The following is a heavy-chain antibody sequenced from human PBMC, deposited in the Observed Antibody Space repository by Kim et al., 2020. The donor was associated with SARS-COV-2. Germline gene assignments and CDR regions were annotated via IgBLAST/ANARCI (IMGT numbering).Heavy chain of an antibody. D-gene: IGHD1-7*01. J-gene: IGHJ6*02. CDR3: ARDLMMLVRDNWNYSYYYYGRDF. CDR2: IYYSGST. V-gene: IGHV4-31*03. CDR1: GGSISSGGYY. Sequence: SETLSLTCTVSGGSISSGGYYWSWIRQHPGKGLEWIGYIYYSGSTYNNPSLKSRVTISVDTSKNQFSLKLSSVTAADTAVYYCARDLMMLVRDNWNYSYYYYGRDFWGQGTTVTVSS.